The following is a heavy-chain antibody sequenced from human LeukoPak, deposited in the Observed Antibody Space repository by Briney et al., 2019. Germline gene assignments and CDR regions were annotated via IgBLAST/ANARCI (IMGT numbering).Heavy chain of an antibody. J-gene: IGHJ4*02. CDR3: ARDHHSSGWSRGFDY. CDR1: GFTFSSYS. CDR2: ISSSSSCI. V-gene: IGHV3-21*01. Sequence: GGSLRLSCAASGFTFSSYSTNWVRQAPGKGLEWVSSISSSSSCIYYADSVKGRFTISRDNAKNSLYLQMNSLRAEDTAVYYCARDHHSSGWSRGFDYWGQGTLVTVSS. D-gene: IGHD6-19*01.